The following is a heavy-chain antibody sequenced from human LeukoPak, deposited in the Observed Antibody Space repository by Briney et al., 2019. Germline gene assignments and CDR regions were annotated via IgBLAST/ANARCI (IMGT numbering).Heavy chain of an antibody. CDR2: IIPIFGTA. D-gene: IGHD3-10*01. CDR3: ARDRDGLGFGELSPRNDFDY. V-gene: IGHV1-69*05. CDR1: GGTFSSYA. J-gene: IGHJ4*02. Sequence: GASVKVSCKASGGTFSSYAISWVRQAPGQGLEWMGGIIPIFGTANYAQKFQGRVTMTRDTSISTAYMELSRLRSDDTAVYYCARDRDGLGFGELSPRNDFDYWGQGTLVTVSS.